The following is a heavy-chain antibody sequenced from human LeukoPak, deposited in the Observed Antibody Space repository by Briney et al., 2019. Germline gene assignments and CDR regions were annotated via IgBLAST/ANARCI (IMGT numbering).Heavy chain of an antibody. CDR2: INPNSGGT. V-gene: IGHV1-2*02. Sequence: ASVKVSCKASGYTFTGYYMHWVRQAPGQRLECMGWINPNSGGTNYAQKFQGRVTMTRDTSISTAYMELSRLRSDDTAVYYCARSMVRGAPSDYWGQGTLVTVSS. CDR1: GYTFTGYY. D-gene: IGHD3-10*01. CDR3: ARSMVRGAPSDY. J-gene: IGHJ4*02.